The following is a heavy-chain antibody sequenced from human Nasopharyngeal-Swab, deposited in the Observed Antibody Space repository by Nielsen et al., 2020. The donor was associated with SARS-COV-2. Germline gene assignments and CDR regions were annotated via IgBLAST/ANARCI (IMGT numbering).Heavy chain of an antibody. D-gene: IGHD3-9*01. CDR3: ARAGVDTSTGSSGGCFDY. Sequence: ESLKISCAASGFTFSSCSMNWIRQPPGKGPEWIGEINHSGSTNYNPSLKSRVTISVDTSKNQFSLKLSSVTATDTAVYYCARAGVDTSTGSSGGCFDYWGQGALVTVSS. CDR2: INHSGST. V-gene: IGHV4-34*01. CDR1: GFTFSSCS. J-gene: IGHJ4*02.